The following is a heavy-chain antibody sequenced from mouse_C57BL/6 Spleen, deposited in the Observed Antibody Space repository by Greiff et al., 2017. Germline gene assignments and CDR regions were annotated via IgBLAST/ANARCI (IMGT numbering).Heavy chain of an antibody. CDR2: IRNKANGYTT. V-gene: IGHV7-3*01. D-gene: IGHD1-1*01. Sequence: EVNVVESGGGLVQPGGSLSLSCAASGFTFTDYYMSWVRQPPGKALEWLGFIRNKANGYTTEYSASVKGRFTISRDNSQSILYLQMNALRAEDSATYYCARSFYYGSSDFDYWGRGTTLTVSS. CDR1: GFTFTDYY. CDR3: ARSFYYGSSDFDY. J-gene: IGHJ2*01.